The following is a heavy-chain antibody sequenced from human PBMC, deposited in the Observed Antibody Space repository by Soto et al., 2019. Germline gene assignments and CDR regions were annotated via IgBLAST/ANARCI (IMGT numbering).Heavy chain of an antibody. J-gene: IGHJ6*02. CDR1: GFTFSSYA. CDR2: TSGTGGST. V-gene: IGHV3-23*01. D-gene: IGHD3-22*01. Sequence: EVQLLESGGGLVQPGGSLRLSCEASGFTFSSYAMSWVRQAPGKGLEWVSGTSGTGGSTYYADSVKGRLTISRDNSKKTLYLQMNSLRAEDTALSYCARGEGFYDSTGYSSPHAMDVWGLRTTVTVSS. CDR3: ARGEGFYDSTGYSSPHAMDV.